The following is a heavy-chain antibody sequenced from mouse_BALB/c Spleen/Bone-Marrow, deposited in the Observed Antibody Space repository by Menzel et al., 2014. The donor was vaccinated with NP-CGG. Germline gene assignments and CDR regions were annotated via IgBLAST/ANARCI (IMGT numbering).Heavy chain of an antibody. CDR2: INPSNGGT. Sequence: VQLQQSGAELVKPGASVKLFCKASGYSFTNYYMYWVKRRPGQGLEWIGEINPSNGGTNFNEKFKNKATLTVDKSSSTAYMQLSSLTSEDSAVYYCTRSNYGYWYFDVWGAGTTVTVSS. V-gene: IGHV1S81*02. CDR1: GYSFTNYY. CDR3: TRSNYGYWYFDV. D-gene: IGHD1-1*01. J-gene: IGHJ1*01.